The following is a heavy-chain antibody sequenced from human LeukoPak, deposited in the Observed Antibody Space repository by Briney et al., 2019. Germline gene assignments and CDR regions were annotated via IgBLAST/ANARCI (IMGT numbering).Heavy chain of an antibody. CDR1: GFTFSTCA. J-gene: IGHJ4*02. D-gene: IGHD2-2*01. CDR3: AKSIVVVPAALDGDY. CDR2: ISGSGGST. V-gene: IGHV3-23*01. Sequence: GGSLRLSCAASGFTFSTCAMTWVRQAPGKGLEYVSAISGSGGSTYYADSVKGRFTISRDNSKNTLYLQMNSLRAEDTAVYYCAKSIVVVPAALDGDYWGQGTLVTVSS.